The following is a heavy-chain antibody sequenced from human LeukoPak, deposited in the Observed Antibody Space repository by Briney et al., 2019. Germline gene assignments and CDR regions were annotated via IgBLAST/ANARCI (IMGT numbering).Heavy chain of an antibody. J-gene: IGHJ4*02. CDR2: ISYDGSNK. V-gene: IGHV3-30-3*01. D-gene: IGHD3-22*01. Sequence: PGRSLRLSCAASGFTFSSYAMHWVRQAPGKGLEWVAVISYDGSNKYYADSVKGRFTISRDNSENTLYLQMNSLRAEDTAVYYCARAGRDSSGYYLIHYFDYWGQGTLVTVSS. CDR1: GFTFSSYA. CDR3: ARAGRDSSGYYLIHYFDY.